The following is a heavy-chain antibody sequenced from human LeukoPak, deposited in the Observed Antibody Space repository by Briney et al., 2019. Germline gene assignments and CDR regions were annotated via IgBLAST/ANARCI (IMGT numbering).Heavy chain of an antibody. CDR1: GFTFSSYA. J-gene: IGHJ4*02. V-gene: IGHV3-23*01. CDR3: ARTFGGVIVANY. D-gene: IGHD3-16*02. CDR2: ISDSGGST. Sequence: GGSLRLSCAASGFTFSSYAMSWVRQAPGKGLEWVSVISDSGGSTYYADSVKGRFTISRGNSKNTLYLQMNSLRAEDTAVHYCARTFGGVIVANYWGPGTLVTVSS.